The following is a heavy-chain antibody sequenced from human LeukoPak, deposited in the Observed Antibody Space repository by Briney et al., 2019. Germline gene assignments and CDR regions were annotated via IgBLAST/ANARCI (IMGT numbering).Heavy chain of an antibody. V-gene: IGHV3-30*01. CDR1: GFTFSSFA. Sequence: GGSLRLSCAASGFTFSSFAMHWVRQAPGKGLEWVAVMSSDGRKEKYVDSVKGRFTISRDNSKSTLFLHMTSLRPEDTAVYYFAKDGDVTSETFDYWGQGTLVTVSS. J-gene: IGHJ4*02. CDR3: AKDGDVTSETFDY. D-gene: IGHD4-17*01. CDR2: MSSDGRKE.